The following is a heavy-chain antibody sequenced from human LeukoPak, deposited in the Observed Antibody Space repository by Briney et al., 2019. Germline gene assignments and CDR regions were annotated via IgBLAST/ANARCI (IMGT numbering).Heavy chain of an antibody. CDR1: GDSVSSNSAA. Sequence: SQTLSLTCAISGDSVSSNSAAWNWIRQSPSRGLEWLGRTYYRSKWYNDYAVSVKSRITINPDTSKNQFSLQLNSVTPEDTAVYYCARGSDGSLLGSSWYPDAFDIWGQGTMVTVSS. CDR2: TYYRSKWYN. CDR3: ARGSDGSLLGSSWYPDAFDI. V-gene: IGHV6-1*01. J-gene: IGHJ3*02. D-gene: IGHD6-13*01.